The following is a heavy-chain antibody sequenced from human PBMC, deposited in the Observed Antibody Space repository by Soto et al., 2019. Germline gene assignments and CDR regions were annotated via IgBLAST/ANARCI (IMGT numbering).Heavy chain of an antibody. CDR3: ARGVVVAATRVFDH. D-gene: IGHD2-15*01. CDR1: GGYISSGGYY. Sequence: PSETLSLTCTVSGGYISSGGYYWSWIRQHPGKGLEWIGYIYYSGNTQYNPSLQSRVKISVDMSRNQLSLKLSSVTAADTAVYYCARGVVVAATRVFDHWGQGTLVTVSS. CDR2: IYYSGNT. V-gene: IGHV4-31*03. J-gene: IGHJ4*02.